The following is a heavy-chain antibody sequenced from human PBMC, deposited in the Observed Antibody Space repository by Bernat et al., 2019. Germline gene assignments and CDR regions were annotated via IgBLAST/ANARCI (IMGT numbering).Heavy chain of an antibody. J-gene: IGHJ3*02. Sequence: QVQLVESGGGVVQPGRSLRLSCAASGFTFSSYAMHWVRQAPGKGLEWVAVISYDGSNKYYADSVKGRFTISRDNSKNTLYLQMNSLRAEDTAVYYCARDVYSSGWDGAFDIWGQGTMVTVSS. V-gene: IGHV3-30*01. CDR3: ARDVYSSGWDGAFDI. D-gene: IGHD6-19*01. CDR2: ISYDGSNK. CDR1: GFTFSSYA.